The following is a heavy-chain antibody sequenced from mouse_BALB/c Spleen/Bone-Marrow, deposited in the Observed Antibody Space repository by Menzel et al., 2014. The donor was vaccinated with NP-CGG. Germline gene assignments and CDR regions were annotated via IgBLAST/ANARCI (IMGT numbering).Heavy chain of an antibody. Sequence: VQLQESGAELVRPGASVKLSCKASGYTFTSNWMNWVKQRPEQGLEWIGRIDPYDSETHYNQKFKDKAILTVDKSSSTAYMQLNSLTSEDSAVCYCARWGYGSTYYYAMDYWGQGTSVTVSS. J-gene: IGHJ4*01. V-gene: IGHV1-52*01. CDR3: ARWGYGSTYYYAMDY. CDR1: GYTFTSNW. CDR2: IDPYDSET. D-gene: IGHD1-1*01.